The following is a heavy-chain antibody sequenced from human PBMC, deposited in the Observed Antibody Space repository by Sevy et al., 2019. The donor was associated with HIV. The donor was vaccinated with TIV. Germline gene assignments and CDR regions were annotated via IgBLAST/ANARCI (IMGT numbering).Heavy chain of an antibody. Sequence: GGSLGLSCTASGFTFRKYSMSWVRQPPGKGLEWVSTLSFGCGEINYADSVKGRFTISRVNSKSSLYLQMNNLRPEDTAVYYCAREGCTKPHDYWGQGTLVTVSS. V-gene: IGHV3-23*01. D-gene: IGHD2-8*01. CDR2: LSFGCGEI. J-gene: IGHJ4*02. CDR3: AREGCTKPHDY. CDR1: GFTFRKYS.